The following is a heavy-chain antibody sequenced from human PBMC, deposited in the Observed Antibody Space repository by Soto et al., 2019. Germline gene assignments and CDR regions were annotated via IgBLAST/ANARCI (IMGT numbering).Heavy chain of an antibody. CDR2: IIPIFGTA. Sequence: QVQLVQSGAEVKKPGSSVKVSCNASGGTFSSYAIFWVRQAPGQGLEWMGGIIPIFGTAKYAQKFQGRVTITADESPTTAYMELSSLRSEDPAVYYCARDAFRDVYAYWGQGTLVTVSS. D-gene: IGHD3-16*01. CDR3: ARDAFRDVYAY. J-gene: IGHJ4*02. CDR1: GGTFSSYA. V-gene: IGHV1-69*01.